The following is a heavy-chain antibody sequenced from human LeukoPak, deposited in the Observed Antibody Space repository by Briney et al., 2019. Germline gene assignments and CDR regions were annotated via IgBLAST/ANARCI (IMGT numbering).Heavy chain of an antibody. CDR3: ARDRGIVVVPAATDY. D-gene: IGHD2-2*01. V-gene: IGHV1-18*01. CDR2: ISAYNGNT. CDR1: GYTFTSYG. J-gene: IGHJ4*02. Sequence: ASVKVSCKASGYTFTSYGISWVRQAPGQGLEWMGRISAYNGNTNYAQKLQGRVTMTTDTSTSTAYMELRSLRSDDTAVYYCARDRGIVVVPAATDYWGQGTLVTVSS.